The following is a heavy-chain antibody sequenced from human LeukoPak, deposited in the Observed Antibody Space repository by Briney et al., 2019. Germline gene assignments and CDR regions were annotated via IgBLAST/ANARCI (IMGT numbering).Heavy chain of an antibody. D-gene: IGHD3-3*01. V-gene: IGHV3-66*02. CDR1: GFTVSSNY. CDR3: ARDSVGWAPTIFGVVTPEYYYYYMDV. J-gene: IGHJ6*03. CDR2: IYSGGST. Sequence: GGSLRLSCAASGFTVSSNYMSWVRQAPGKGLEWVSVIYSGGSTYYADSVKGRFTISRDNSKNTLYLQMNSLRAEDTAVYYCARDSVGWAPTIFGVVTPEYYYYYMDVWGKGTTVTVSS.